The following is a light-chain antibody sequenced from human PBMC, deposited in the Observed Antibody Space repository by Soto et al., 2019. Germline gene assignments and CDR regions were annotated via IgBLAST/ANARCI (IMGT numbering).Light chain of an antibody. Sequence: DIQMTQPPATLSASVGDRVSITCRASQNIGTSLAWYQQTPGKAPKLLISDASTLESGVPSRFGGSGSGTEFTLTISSLQPDDFATYYCQQYNSYSWTFGQGTKVDIK. CDR1: QNIGTS. CDR2: DAS. J-gene: IGKJ1*01. V-gene: IGKV1-5*01. CDR3: QQYNSYSWT.